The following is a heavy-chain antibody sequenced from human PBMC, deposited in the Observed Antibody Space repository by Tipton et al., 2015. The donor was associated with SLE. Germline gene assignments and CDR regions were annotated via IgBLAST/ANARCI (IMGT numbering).Heavy chain of an antibody. CDR1: GGSLSGGDYY. D-gene: IGHD5-18*01. Sequence: TLSLTCTVSGGSLSGGDYYWGWIRQPPGKGLAWIGFIYHSGNTFYNPSLESRLTMSVDTSKNQFSLMLTSVTAADTAVYYCARDSGYSSGLDYWGQGTLVTVSS. CDR2: IYHSGNT. V-gene: IGHV4-30-4*01. J-gene: IGHJ4*02. CDR3: ARDSGYSSGLDY.